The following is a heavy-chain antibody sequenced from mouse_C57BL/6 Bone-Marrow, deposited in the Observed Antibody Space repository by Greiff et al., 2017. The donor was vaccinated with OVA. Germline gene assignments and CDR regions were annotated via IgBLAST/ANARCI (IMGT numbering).Heavy chain of an antibody. V-gene: IGHV1-54*01. D-gene: IGHD1-1*01. CDR3: ARRGRGDDGVHFDY. CDR2: INPGSGGT. CDR1: GYAFTNYL. Sequence: QVQLQQSGAELVRPGTSVKVSCKASGYAFTNYLIEWVKQRPGQGLEWIGVINPGSGGTNYNEKFKGKATLTADKSSSTAYMQLSSLTSEDSAVYCGARRGRGDDGVHFDYGGQGTTLTVSS. J-gene: IGHJ2*01.